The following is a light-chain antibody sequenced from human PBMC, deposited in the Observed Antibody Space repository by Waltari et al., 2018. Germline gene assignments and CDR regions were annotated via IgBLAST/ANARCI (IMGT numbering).Light chain of an antibody. CDR3: QKYDSLPAT. CDR1: QSVSKD. CDR2: HAS. V-gene: IGKV3-20*01. J-gene: IGKJ1*01. Sequence: EVVLTQSPGSLSLSPGERATLAGRASQSVSKDLAWYQQKPGQAPRLLIYHASSRATGIPDRVSGSGFGTDFSLTISRLEPEDFAVYYCQKYDSLPATFGQGTKVEIK.